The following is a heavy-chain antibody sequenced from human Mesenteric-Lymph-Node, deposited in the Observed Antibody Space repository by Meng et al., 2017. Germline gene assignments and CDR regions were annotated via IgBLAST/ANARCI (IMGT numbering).Heavy chain of an antibody. D-gene: IGHD3-22*01. Sequence: LRLSCTVSGGSISSGGYYWSWIRQHPGKGLEWIGYIYYSGSTYYNPSLKSRVTISVDTSKNQFSLKLSSVTAADTAVYYCARALWDSSGYDGDAFDIWGQGTMVTVSS. V-gene: IGHV4-31*03. CDR1: GGSISSGGYY. CDR3: ARALWDSSGYDGDAFDI. J-gene: IGHJ3*02. CDR2: IYYSGST.